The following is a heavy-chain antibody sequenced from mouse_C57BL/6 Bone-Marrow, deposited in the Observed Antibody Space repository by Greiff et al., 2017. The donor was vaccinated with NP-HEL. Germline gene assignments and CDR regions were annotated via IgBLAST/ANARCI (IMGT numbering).Heavy chain of an antibody. V-gene: IGHV1-52*01. CDR2: IDPSDSET. CDR3: ARTIYYGISFAY. Sequence: QVHVKQPGAELVRPGSSVKLSCKASGYTFTSYWMHWVKQRPIQGLEWIGNIDPSDSETHYNQKFKDKATLTVDKSSSTAYMQLSSLTSEDSAVYYCARTIYYGISFAYWGQGTLVTVSA. D-gene: IGHD2-1*01. CDR1: GYTFTSYW. J-gene: IGHJ3*01.